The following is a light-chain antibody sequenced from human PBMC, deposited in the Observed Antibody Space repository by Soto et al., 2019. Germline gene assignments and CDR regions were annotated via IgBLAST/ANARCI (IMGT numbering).Light chain of an antibody. CDR2: GAS. J-gene: IGKJ1*01. Sequence: EIVLTQSPATLSLSPGERATLSCRASQSVNSNYLAWYQQKPGQAPRLLFYGASSRATGIPDRFSGSGSGRDFTLTISRLEPEDFAVYYCQQYGGSPTFGQGTKVEIK. CDR3: QQYGGSPT. V-gene: IGKV3-20*01. CDR1: QSVNSNY.